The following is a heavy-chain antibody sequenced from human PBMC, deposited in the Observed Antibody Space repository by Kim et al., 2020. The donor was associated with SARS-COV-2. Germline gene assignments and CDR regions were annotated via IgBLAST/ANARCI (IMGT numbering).Heavy chain of an antibody. CDR3: ASDRGYGDDTFDY. CDR2: VGAYNGDT. Sequence: ASVKVSCKASGYTFTSYGISWVRQAPGQGLEWLGWVGAYNGDTNYAQNLQGRVTLTTDTSTSTAFRELRSLRSDDTAVYFCASDRGYGDDTFDYWGQGTLVTVSS. J-gene: IGHJ4*02. V-gene: IGHV1-18*01. D-gene: IGHD4-17*01. CDR1: GYTFTSYG.